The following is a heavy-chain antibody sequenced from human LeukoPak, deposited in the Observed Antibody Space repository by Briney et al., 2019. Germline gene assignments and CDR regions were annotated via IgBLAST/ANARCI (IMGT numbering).Heavy chain of an antibody. Sequence: SETLSLTCTVSGGSISSGDYYWSWIRQPPGKGLEWIGYIYYSGSTYYNPSLKSRVTISVDTSKNQFSLKLSSVTAADTAVYYCAREGVAIAATIGGSYYGMDVWGKGTTVTVSS. CDR3: AREGVAIAATIGGSYYGMDV. CDR2: IYYSGST. V-gene: IGHV4-30-4*01. J-gene: IGHJ6*04. D-gene: IGHD5-12*01. CDR1: GGSISSGDYY.